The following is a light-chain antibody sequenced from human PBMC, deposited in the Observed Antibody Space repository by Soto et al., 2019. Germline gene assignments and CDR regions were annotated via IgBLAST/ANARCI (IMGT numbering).Light chain of an antibody. CDR3: HQYGSSPRT. V-gene: IGKV3-20*01. Sequence: EIVLTQSPGTLSLSPGDRATLSCRASQSVRSNFLAWYQQKPGQAPRLLIYGASIRDTGIPDRFSGSGSGTDFTLTIRRLEPEDFAMYFCHQYGSSPRTFGQGTKVEIK. CDR2: GAS. J-gene: IGKJ1*01. CDR1: QSVRSNF.